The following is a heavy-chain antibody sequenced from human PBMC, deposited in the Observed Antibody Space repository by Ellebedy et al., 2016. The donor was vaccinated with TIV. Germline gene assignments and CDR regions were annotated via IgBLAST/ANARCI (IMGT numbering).Heavy chain of an antibody. Sequence: GGSLRLSCAASGFTFSSHAMSWVRQAPGKGLEWVSGISAGGDNTYHVDSVKGRFTISRDNSKNTLYLQMKSLRAEDTAVYYCVKLDSSGYYYGRLDYWGQGSLVTASS. V-gene: IGHV3-23*01. CDR2: ISAGGDNT. CDR3: VKLDSSGYYYGRLDY. CDR1: GFTFSSHA. D-gene: IGHD3-22*01. J-gene: IGHJ4*02.